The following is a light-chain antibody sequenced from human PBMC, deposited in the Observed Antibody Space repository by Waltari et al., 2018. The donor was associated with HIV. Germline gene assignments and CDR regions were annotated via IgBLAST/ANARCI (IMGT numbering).Light chain of an antibody. J-gene: IGKJ2*01. CDR2: GAA. Sequence: EIVLTQSPGTLSLSPGERATLSCRASQSVSSSYLAWYQQKPGQAPRLLIYGAASRATGIPDRFSGSGAGTDFTLTISRLEPEDVAVYYCQQYGSSPEYTFGQGTKLEIK. V-gene: IGKV3-20*01. CDR1: QSVSSSY. CDR3: QQYGSSPEYT.